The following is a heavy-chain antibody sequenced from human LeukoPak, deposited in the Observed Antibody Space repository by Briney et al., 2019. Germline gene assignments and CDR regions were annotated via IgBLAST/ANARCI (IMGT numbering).Heavy chain of an antibody. CDR1: GFTFDDYA. D-gene: IGHD3-9*01. CDR2: ISWNSGSI. Sequence: GGSLRLSCAASGFTFDDYAMHWVRQAPGKGLEWVSGISWNSGSIGYADSVKGRFTISRGNAKNSLYLQMNSLRAEDMALYYCAKDTSYDILTGYNNAFDIWGQGTMVTVSS. J-gene: IGHJ3*02. V-gene: IGHV3-9*03. CDR3: AKDTSYDILTGYNNAFDI.